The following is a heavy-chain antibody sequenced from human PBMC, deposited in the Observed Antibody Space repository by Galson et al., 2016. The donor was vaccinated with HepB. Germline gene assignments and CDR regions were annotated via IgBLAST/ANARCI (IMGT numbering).Heavy chain of an antibody. V-gene: IGHV4-61*03. Sequence: SETLSLTCTVSGGSVSSGTYYWSWIRQPPGKGLEWIGYIYYTGSTNYNPSLESRVTISIDTSKNHFSLKLSSVTAADTAVYYCARAQRSARVERNWFDPCGQGTLVTVSS. CDR2: IYYTGST. CDR1: GGSVSSGTYY. D-gene: IGHD5-24*01. J-gene: IGHJ5*02. CDR3: ARAQRSARVERNWFDP.